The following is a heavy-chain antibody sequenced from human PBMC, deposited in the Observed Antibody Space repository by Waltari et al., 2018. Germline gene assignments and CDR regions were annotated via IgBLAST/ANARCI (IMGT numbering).Heavy chain of an antibody. J-gene: IGHJ6*02. Sequence: QVQLQQWGAGQLQPSETLSLTCAVYGGSVSGYYWGWARQPPGKGLEWIGEINHAGNINYNPSLRSRVTMLIDTSRSQFSLKVNSVTAADTAVYYCVRLEDCSGPGGNCYSGDSFALDVWGQGTTVTVSS. CDR3: VRLEDCSGPGGNCYSGDSFALDV. CDR1: GGSVSGYY. CDR2: INHAGNI. D-gene: IGHD2-15*01. V-gene: IGHV4-34*02.